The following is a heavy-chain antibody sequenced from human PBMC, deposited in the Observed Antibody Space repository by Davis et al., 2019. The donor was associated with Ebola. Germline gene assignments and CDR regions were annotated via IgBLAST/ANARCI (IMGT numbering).Heavy chain of an antibody. CDR3: ARVAAAGTEGPFDY. D-gene: IGHD6-13*01. J-gene: IGHJ4*02. Sequence: GGSLRLSCKGSGYSFTSYWIAWVRQMPGKGLEWMGIIYPGDSDTRYSPSFQGQVTISADKSISTAYLQWSSLKASDTAMYYCARVAAAGTEGPFDYWGQGTLVTVSS. CDR1: GYSFTSYW. V-gene: IGHV5-51*01. CDR2: IYPGDSDT.